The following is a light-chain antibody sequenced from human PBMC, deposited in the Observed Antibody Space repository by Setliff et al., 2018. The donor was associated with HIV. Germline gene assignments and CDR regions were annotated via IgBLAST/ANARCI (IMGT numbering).Light chain of an antibody. V-gene: IGLV2-14*03. CDR1: SSDIGAYDY. CDR3: YSSTTSSTWV. CDR2: DVS. Sequence: QSALAQPASVSGSPGQPITISCTGTSSDIGAYDYVSWYQQHPGKAPKLIIYDVSSRPSGVSYRFSGSKSDNTASLTISGLQAEDEADYYCYSSTTSSTWVFGGGTKV. J-gene: IGLJ3*02.